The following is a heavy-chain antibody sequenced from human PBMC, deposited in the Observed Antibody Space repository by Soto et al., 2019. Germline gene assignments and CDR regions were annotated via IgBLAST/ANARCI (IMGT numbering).Heavy chain of an antibody. Sequence: PSETLSLTCAVSGGSISSSNWWSWVRQPPGKGLEWIGEIYHSGSTNYNPSLKSRVTISVDKSKNQFSLKLSSVTAADTAVYYCARVSYYYDSSVYYLNAFDFGGQGTMVTVSS. J-gene: IGHJ3*01. CDR2: IYHSGST. V-gene: IGHV4-4*02. CDR3: ARVSYYYDSSVYYLNAFDF. CDR1: GGSISSSNW. D-gene: IGHD3-22*01.